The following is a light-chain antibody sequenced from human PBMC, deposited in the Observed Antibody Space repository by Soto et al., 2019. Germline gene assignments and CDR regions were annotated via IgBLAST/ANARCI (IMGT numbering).Light chain of an antibody. CDR2: GTS. V-gene: IGKV1-5*01. Sequence: DIHMTQSPSTLSSSLGDRVTITCGASQRISRWLAWYQQKPGKAPKPLIYGTSNLQSGVPSRFSGSGSGTEFTLTISSLKTDDFATYYGQHYNSYSEAFGQGTKVDIK. CDR1: QRISRW. CDR3: QHYNSYSEA. J-gene: IGKJ1*01.